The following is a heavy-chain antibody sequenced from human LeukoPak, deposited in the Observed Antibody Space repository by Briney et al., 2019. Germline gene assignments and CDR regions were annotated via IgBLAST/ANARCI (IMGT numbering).Heavy chain of an antibody. CDR2: ISSSSSYI. V-gene: IGHV3-21*01. Sequence: PGGSLRLSCAASGFTFSSYSMNWVRQAPGKGLEWVSSISSSSSYIYHADSVKGRFTISRDNAKNSLYLQMNSLSAEDTAVYYCARARSSWPDAFDIWGQGTMVTVSS. D-gene: IGHD6-13*01. CDR1: GFTFSSYS. CDR3: ARARSSWPDAFDI. J-gene: IGHJ3*02.